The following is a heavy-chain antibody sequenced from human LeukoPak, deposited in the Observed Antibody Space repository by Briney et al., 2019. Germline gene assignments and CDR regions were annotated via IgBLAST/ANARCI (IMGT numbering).Heavy chain of an antibody. CDR2: ISGSGGST. V-gene: IGHV3-23*01. D-gene: IGHD3-3*01. CDR1: GFTFSSYA. Sequence: AGGSLRLSGAASGFTFSSYAMSWVRQAPGKGLEWVSAISGSGGSTYYADSVKGRFTISRDNSKNTLYLQMNSLRAEDTAVYYCANLRFLEWLVFDYWGQGTLVTVSS. CDR3: ANLRFLEWLVFDY. J-gene: IGHJ4*02.